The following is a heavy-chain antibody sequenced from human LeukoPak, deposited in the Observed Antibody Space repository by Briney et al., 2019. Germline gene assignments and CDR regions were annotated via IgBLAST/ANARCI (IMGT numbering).Heavy chain of an antibody. J-gene: IGHJ5*02. V-gene: IGHV4-61*09. D-gene: IGHD6-13*01. CDR2: IYTSGST. CDR1: GGSISSGSYY. CDR3: ARELTGYSSSWYEDWFDP. Sequence: SETLSLTCTVSGGSISSGSYYWSWIRQPAGKGLEWIGHIYTSGSTNYNPSLKSRVTISVDTSKNQFSLKLSSVTAADTAVYYCARELTGYSSSWYEDWFDPWGQGTLVTVSS.